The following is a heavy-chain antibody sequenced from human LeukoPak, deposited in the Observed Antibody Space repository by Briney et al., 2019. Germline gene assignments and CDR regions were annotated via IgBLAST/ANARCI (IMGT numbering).Heavy chain of an antibody. CDR2: ISHDGSNK. V-gene: IGHV3-30*03. CDR1: TFFFSSYG. CDR3: ARIQYSGYENYYSYYGMDV. Sequence: GGSLRLSCAASTFFFSSYGIHWVRQAPGEGLEWVALISHDGSNKYYADSVKGRFTISRDNSKNTLYLQMNSLRPEDTAVYYCARIQYSGYENYYSYYGMDVWGQGTTVTVSS. D-gene: IGHD5-12*01. J-gene: IGHJ6*02.